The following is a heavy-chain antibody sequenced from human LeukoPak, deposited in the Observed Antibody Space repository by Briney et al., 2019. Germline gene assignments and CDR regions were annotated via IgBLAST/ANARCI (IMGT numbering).Heavy chain of an antibody. CDR3: ARGTITMIVPFDY. Sequence: ASVKVSCKASGYTFTSYAMHWVRQAPGQRLEWMGWINAGNGNTKYSQKFQGRVTITRDTSASTAYMELSNLRSEDTAVYYCARGTITMIVPFDYWGQGTLVTVSS. D-gene: IGHD3-22*01. J-gene: IGHJ4*02. CDR2: INAGNGNT. CDR1: GYTFTSYA. V-gene: IGHV1-3*01.